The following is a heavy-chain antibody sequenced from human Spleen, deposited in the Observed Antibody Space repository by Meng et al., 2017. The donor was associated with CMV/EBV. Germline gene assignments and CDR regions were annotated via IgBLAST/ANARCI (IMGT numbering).Heavy chain of an antibody. CDR3: AGVVPAAIRGYYYYGMDV. CDR2: ISAYNGNT. Sequence: ASVKVSCKASGYTFTSYGISWVRQAPGQGLEWMGWISAYNGNTNYAQKLQGRVTMTTDTSTSTAYMELSRLRSDDTAVYYCAGVVPAAIRGYYYYGMDVWGQGTTVTVSS. V-gene: IGHV1-18*01. J-gene: IGHJ6*02. CDR1: GYTFTSYG. D-gene: IGHD2-2*02.